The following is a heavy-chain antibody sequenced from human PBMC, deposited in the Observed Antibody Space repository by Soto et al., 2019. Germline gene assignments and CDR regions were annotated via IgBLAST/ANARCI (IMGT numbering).Heavy chain of an antibody. CDR1: GFTFSSYA. CDR2: ISYDGSNK. Sequence: PGGSLRLSCAASGFTFSSYAMHWVRQAPGKGLEWVAVISYDGSNKYYADSVKGRFTISRDNSKNTLYLQMNSLRAEDTAVYYCARDRVPLLYSSSPYYYGMDVWGQGTTVTVSS. D-gene: IGHD6-6*01. V-gene: IGHV3-30-3*01. J-gene: IGHJ6*02. CDR3: ARDRVPLLYSSSPYYYGMDV.